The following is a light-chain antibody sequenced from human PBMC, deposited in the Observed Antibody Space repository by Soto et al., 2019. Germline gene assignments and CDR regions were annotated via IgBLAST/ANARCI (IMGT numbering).Light chain of an antibody. CDR3: QQFRT. Sequence: EIVMTQSPVTLSGSPGERATLSCRASQSVSSSYLAWYQQKPGQAPRLLIYGASSRATGIPDRFTGSGSGTDFTLTISRLEPEDFAVYYCQQFRTFGQGTKVDIK. CDR2: GAS. J-gene: IGKJ1*01. V-gene: IGKV3-20*01. CDR1: QSVSSSY.